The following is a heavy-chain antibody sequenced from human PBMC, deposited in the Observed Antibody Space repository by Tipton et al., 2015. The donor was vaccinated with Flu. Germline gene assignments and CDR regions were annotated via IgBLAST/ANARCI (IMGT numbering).Heavy chain of an antibody. CDR1: GFSLSRYG. CDR2: FSASRGTT. D-gene: IGHD6-19*01. J-gene: IGHJ4*02. Sequence: SLRLSCAVSGFSLSRYGMSWVRQAPGKGLEWVSGFSASRGTTYFADSVKGRFTISRNKYKNTLYLQMNSVRADDTAVYYCAKVIPEKVAGLDYWGQGTLVTVSS. CDR3: AKVIPEKVAGLDY. V-gene: IGHV3-23*01.